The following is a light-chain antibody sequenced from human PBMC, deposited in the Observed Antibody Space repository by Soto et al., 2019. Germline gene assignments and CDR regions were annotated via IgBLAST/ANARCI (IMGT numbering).Light chain of an antibody. CDR1: QRVSSK. CDR3: QHYNNWHTYT. V-gene: IGKV3-15*01. CDR2: GAS. J-gene: IGKJ2*01. Sequence: EILMTQSPATLSVSPGERATLSCGASQRVSSKLAWYQQKPGQAPRLLIYGASTRATGIPARFSGSGSETEFTLTISSLKSEDFAVYYCQHYNNWHTYTFGQGTKVDIK.